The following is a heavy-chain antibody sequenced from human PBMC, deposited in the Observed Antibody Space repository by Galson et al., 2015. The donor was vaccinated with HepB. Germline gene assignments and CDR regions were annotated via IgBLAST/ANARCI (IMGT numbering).Heavy chain of an antibody. V-gene: IGHV3-48*01. CDR2: ISSSSSTI. CDR3: ARDEGYSYGYRV. J-gene: IGHJ4*02. CDR1: GFTFSSCS. Sequence: SLRLSCAASGFTFSSCSMNWVRQAPGKGLEWVSYISSSSSTIYYADSVKGRFTISRDNAKNSLYLQMNSLRAEDTAVYYCARDEGYSYGYRVWGQGTLVTVSS. D-gene: IGHD5-18*01.